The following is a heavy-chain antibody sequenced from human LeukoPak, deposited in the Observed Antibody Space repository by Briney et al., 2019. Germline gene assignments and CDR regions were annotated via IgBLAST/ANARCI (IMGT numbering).Heavy chain of an antibody. V-gene: IGHV4-34*01. Sequence: NTSETLSLTCAVYGGSFSGYYWSWIRQPPGKGLEWIGEINHSGSTNYNPSLKSRVTISVDTSKSQFSLKLSSVTAADTAVYYCARGLRVLDYWGQGTLVTVSS. CDR3: ARGLRVLDY. J-gene: IGHJ4*02. CDR2: INHSGST. CDR1: GGSFSGYY. D-gene: IGHD2-8*01.